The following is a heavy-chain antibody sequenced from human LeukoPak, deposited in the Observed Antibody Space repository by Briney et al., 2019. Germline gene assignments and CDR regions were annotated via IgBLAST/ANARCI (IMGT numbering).Heavy chain of an antibody. CDR2: VKSNGRSA. CDR3: TRGYSTRHFPFDS. CDR1: GFNFDDSA. J-gene: IGHJ4*02. D-gene: IGHD6-13*01. Sequence: PGGSLRLSCTASGFNFDDSAMTWFRKIQGKGREWVAGVKSNGRSAGYAASVRGRFTISRDNYKKSLYLEMGSLRLEDTAFYYCTRGYSTRHFPFDSWGQGTLVTVSS. V-gene: IGHV3-20*04.